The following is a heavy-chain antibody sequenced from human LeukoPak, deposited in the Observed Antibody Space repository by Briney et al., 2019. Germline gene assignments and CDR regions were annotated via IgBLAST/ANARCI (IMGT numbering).Heavy chain of an antibody. J-gene: IGHJ6*02. CDR2: IYYSGST. V-gene: IGHV4-59*01. D-gene: IGHD4-17*01. CDR1: GGSISSYY. CDR3: PRDHPYYGDYYYGMDV. Sequence: SEALSLTCTVSGGSISSYYWSWIRQPPGKGLEGIGYIYYSGSTNYNPSLKRRLTISVDTSKNHFSLPLSSVTAADTAVYYCPRDHPYYGDYYYGMDVWGQGTTVTVSS.